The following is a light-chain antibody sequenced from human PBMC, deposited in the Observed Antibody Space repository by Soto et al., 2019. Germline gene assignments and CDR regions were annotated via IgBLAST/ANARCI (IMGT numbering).Light chain of an antibody. Sequence: IQVTQAPSSLSASVGDRVTITCRTSQDIRNDLGWYQQKPGKAPKLVIYGVFNLQSGVPSRFSGSGFGTDFTLTISSLQPEDSATYYCLQDFNYPLTFGGGTRWIS. CDR1: QDIRND. V-gene: IGKV1-6*01. CDR3: LQDFNYPLT. CDR2: GVF. J-gene: IGKJ4*01.